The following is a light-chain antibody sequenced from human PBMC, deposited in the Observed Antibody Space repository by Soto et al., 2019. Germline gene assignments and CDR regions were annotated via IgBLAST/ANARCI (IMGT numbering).Light chain of an antibody. CDR2: DAS. CDR1: QSVGRS. Sequence: DIGLTQSPPTLSLSPGERATLSCRASQSVGRSLAWYQQRPGQAPRLLIYDASTRATGIPARFSGSGSGTDFTLTISSLEPEDFAVYYCQQRSSWPPSTFGQGTKVDVK. J-gene: IGKJ1*01. V-gene: IGKV3-11*01. CDR3: QQRSSWPPST.